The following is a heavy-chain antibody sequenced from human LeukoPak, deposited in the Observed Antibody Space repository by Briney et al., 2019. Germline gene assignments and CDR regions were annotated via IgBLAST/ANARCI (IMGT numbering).Heavy chain of an antibody. J-gene: IGHJ6*03. Sequence: GGSLRLSCAVSGFPLSSYAMSWVRQAPGKGLEWVSATSSSDAGTYYADSVKGRFTISRDNSKNTLYLQMNSLRAEDTAVYYCANGYCTNGVCYPYYYYYMDVWGKGTTVTVSS. CDR2: TSSSDAGT. CDR3: ANGYCTNGVCYPYYYYYMDV. D-gene: IGHD2-8*01. CDR1: GFPLSSYA. V-gene: IGHV3-23*01.